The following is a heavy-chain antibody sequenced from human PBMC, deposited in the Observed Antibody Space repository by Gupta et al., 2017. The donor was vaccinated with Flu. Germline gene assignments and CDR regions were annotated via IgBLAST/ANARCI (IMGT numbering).Heavy chain of an antibody. CDR3: ARDYSNCLDY. Sequence: QVQLVESGGGVVQPGRSLRLSCAASGFTFSSYAMPWVRRAPGKGLEWVAVISYDGSNKYYADSVKGRFTISRDNSKNTLYLQMNSLRAEDTAVYYCARDYSNCLDYWGQGTLVTVSS. CDR2: ISYDGSNK. D-gene: IGHD4-11*01. CDR1: GFTFSSYA. J-gene: IGHJ4*02. V-gene: IGHV3-30-3*01.